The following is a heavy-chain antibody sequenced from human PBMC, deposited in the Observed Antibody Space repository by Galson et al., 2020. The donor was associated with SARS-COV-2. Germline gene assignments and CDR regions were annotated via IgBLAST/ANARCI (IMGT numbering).Heavy chain of an antibody. CDR3: ARHIAGDPGAFDI. J-gene: IGHJ3*02. V-gene: IGHV5-10-1*01. D-gene: IGHD7-27*01. Sequence: HGESLKISCKVSGYSFTNYWISWVRQMPGKGLEWMGRIDPSDSYINYSPSFQGHVTISADKSITTAYLQWSGRRASDTAMYYCARHIAGDPGAFDIWGQGTMVTVSS. CDR1: GYSFTNYW. CDR2: IDPSDSYI.